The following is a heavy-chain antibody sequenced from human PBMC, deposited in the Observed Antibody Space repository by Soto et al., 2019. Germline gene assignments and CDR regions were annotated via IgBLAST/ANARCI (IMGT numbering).Heavy chain of an antibody. D-gene: IGHD3-22*01. J-gene: IGHJ3*02. V-gene: IGHV1-69*13. CDR2: IIPVFGTT. CDR3: ARGLYYYDSSGYSDAFDI. CDR1: GGTFSSYG. Sequence: ASGKVSCKAFGGTFSSYGVSWVRQAPGQGLEWVGRIIPVFGTTHYAQKFQGRVTVTADESTSTAHMELSSLRSEDTAVYHCARGLYYYDSSGYSDAFDIWGQGTMVTVSS.